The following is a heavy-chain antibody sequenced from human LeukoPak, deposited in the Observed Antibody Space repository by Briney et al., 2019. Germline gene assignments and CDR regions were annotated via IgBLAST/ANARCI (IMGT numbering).Heavy chain of an antibody. J-gene: IGHJ5*02. CDR3: ARDEYSSSSNWFDP. D-gene: IGHD6-6*01. CDR1: GFTFSSYG. V-gene: IGHV3-33*01. CDR2: IWYDGSNK. Sequence: PGGSLRLSCAASGFTFSSYGMPWVRQAPGKGLEWVAVIWYDGSNKYYADSVKGRFTISRDNSKNTLYLQMNSLRAEDTAVYYCARDEYSSSSNWFDPWGQGTLVTVSS.